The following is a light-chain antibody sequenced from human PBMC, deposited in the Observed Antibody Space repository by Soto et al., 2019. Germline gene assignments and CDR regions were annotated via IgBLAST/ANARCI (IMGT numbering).Light chain of an antibody. V-gene: IGKV1-5*01. Sequence: DIQMTQSPSSLSASVGDRFTITCLSSQTISTWMAWYQQKPGKAPKLLVYDASTLQSGVASRFSGSGSGTEFTLIISGLQPDDSATYYCQQYTNTNNPWMFGQGTKVDI. J-gene: IGKJ1*01. CDR3: QQYTNTNNPWM. CDR2: DAS. CDR1: QTISTW.